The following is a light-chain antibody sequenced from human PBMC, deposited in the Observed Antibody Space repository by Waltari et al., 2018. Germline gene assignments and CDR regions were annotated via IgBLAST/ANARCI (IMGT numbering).Light chain of an antibody. Sequence: DTQMTQSPSTLSASVGDRVSITCRASRSISDWLAWYQQKPGKAPELLIYKASNLKSGVPSRFGGSGSGTEFTLTISSLQPDDFATYYCQQYDGPSWTFGQGTKVEIK. CDR2: KAS. CDR1: RSISDW. J-gene: IGKJ1*01. V-gene: IGKV1-5*03. CDR3: QQYDGPSWT.